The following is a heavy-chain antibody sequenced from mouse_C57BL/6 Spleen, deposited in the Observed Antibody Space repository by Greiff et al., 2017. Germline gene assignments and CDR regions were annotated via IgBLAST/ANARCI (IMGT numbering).Heavy chain of an antibody. J-gene: IGHJ3*01. D-gene: IGHD2-3*01. CDR1: GFNIKDYY. Sequence: VQLQQSGAELVRPGASVKLSCTASGFNIKDYYMHWVKLRPEQGLEWIGRIDPEDGDPEYAPKFQGKATMTADTSSNTAYLQLSSLTSEDTAVYYCTPDGYSWFAYWGQGTLVTVSA. CDR3: TPDGYSWFAY. CDR2: IDPEDGDP. V-gene: IGHV14-1*01.